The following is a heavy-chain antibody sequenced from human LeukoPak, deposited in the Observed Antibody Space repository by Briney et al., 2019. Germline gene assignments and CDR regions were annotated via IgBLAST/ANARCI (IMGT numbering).Heavy chain of an antibody. J-gene: IGHJ4*02. CDR3: ARDSYSSSWAPLDY. V-gene: IGHV1-2*06. CDR2: INPNSGGT. CDR1: GYTFTGYY. D-gene: IGHD6-13*01. Sequence: ASVKVSCKASGYTFTGYYMHWVRQAPGQGREWMGRINPNSGGTNYAQKFQGRVTMTRDTSISTAYMELSRLRSDDTAVYYCARDSYSSSWAPLDYWGQGTLVTVSS.